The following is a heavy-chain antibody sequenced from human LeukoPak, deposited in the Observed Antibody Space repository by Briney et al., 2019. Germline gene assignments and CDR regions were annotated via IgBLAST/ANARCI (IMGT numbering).Heavy chain of an antibody. CDR1: GYTLTSYG. D-gene: IGHD3-22*01. CDR3: ARLVVIFSSKTYYYYYYYMDV. Sequence: GASVKVSCKASGYTLTSYGISWVRQAPGQGLEWMGWISAYNGNTNYAQKLQGRVTVTTDTSTSTAYMELRSLRSDDTAVYYCARLVVIFSSKTYYYYYYYMDVWGKGTTVTVSS. V-gene: IGHV1-18*01. CDR2: ISAYNGNT. J-gene: IGHJ6*03.